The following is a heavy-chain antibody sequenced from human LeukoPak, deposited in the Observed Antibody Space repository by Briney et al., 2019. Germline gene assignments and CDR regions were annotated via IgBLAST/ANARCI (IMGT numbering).Heavy chain of an antibody. CDR3: ARRTMVRGGDYFDY. CDR2: ISAYNGNT. V-gene: IGHV1-18*04. Sequence: ASVKVSFKASGYTFTSYGISWVRQAPGQGLEWMGWISAYNGNTNYAQKLQGRVTMTTDTSTSTAYMELRSLRSDDTAVYYCARRTMVRGGDYFDYWGQGTLVTVSS. J-gene: IGHJ4*02. D-gene: IGHD3-10*01. CDR1: GYTFTSYG.